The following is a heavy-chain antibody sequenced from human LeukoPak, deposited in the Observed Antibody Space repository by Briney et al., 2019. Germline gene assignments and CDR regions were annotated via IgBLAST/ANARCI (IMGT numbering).Heavy chain of an antibody. D-gene: IGHD3-10*01. CDR2: INTNTGNP. J-gene: IGHJ6*03. CDR3: ARPMARGEGKPNNNYMDV. V-gene: IGHV7-4-1*02. CDR1: GYTFTSYA. Sequence: ASVKVSCKASGYTFTSYAMNWVRQAPGQGLEWMGWINTNTGNPTYAQGFTGRFVFSLDTSVSTAYLQISSLKAEDTAVYYCARPMARGEGKPNNNYMDVWGKGTTVTVSS.